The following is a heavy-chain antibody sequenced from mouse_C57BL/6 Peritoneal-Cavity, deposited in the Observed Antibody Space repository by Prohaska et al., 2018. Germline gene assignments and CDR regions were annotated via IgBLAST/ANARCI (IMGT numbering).Heavy chain of an antibody. CDR1: GYTFTSYW. CDR3: ASPIYYYGSSYDY. Sequence: QVQLQQPGAELVKPGASVKLSCKASGYTFTSYWMHWVKQRPGQGLEWIGMIHPNSGSTNYNEKFKSKATLTVDKASSTAYMQLSSLTSEDSAVDYCASPIYYYGSSYDYWGQGTTLTVSS. D-gene: IGHD1-1*01. CDR2: IHPNSGST. J-gene: IGHJ2*01. V-gene: IGHV1-64*01.